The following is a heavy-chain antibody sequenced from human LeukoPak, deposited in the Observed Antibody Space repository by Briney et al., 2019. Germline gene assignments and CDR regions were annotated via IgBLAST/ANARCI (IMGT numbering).Heavy chain of an antibody. CDR1: GGSISSGGYY. Sequence: PSETLSLTCTVSGGSISSGGYYCSWIRQHPGKGLEWIGYIYYSGSTYYNPSLKSRVTISVDTSKNQFSLKLSSVTAADTAVYYCASQAVSGSSGWSDYWGQGTLVTVSS. D-gene: IGHD6-19*01. CDR3: ASQAVSGSSGWSDY. J-gene: IGHJ4*02. V-gene: IGHV4-31*03. CDR2: IYYSGST.